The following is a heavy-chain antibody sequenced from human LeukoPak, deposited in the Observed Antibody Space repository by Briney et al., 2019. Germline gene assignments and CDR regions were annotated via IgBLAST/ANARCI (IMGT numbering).Heavy chain of an antibody. V-gene: IGHV3-30*03. CDR3: AAVAPEASTGHYYGIDV. CDR2: ISIDGNEK. J-gene: IGHJ6*02. D-gene: IGHD1-14*01. Sequence: QTGGSLRLSCAASGFTFSSYWMSWVRQAPGKGLEWVAVISIDGNEKYHADCAKGRFTISRDNSKNTLYLQMNSLRAEDTALYYCAAVAPEASTGHYYGIDVWGLGTTVTVSS. CDR1: GFTFSSYW.